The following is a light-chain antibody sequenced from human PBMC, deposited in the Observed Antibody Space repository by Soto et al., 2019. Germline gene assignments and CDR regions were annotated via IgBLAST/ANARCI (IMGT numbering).Light chain of an antibody. CDR1: QSVSSN. CDR3: QQYDNWPLT. V-gene: IGKV3-15*01. CDR2: GAS. Sequence: EIVMTQSPATLPVSPGERATLSCRASQSVSSNLACYQQKPGQAPRFLIYGASTRATGIPARFSGSGSGTEFTLTISSLQSEDFAVYYCQQYDNWPLTFGGGTKV. J-gene: IGKJ4*01.